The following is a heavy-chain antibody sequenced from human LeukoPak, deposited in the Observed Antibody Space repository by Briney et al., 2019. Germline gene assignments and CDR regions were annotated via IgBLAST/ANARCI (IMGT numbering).Heavy chain of an antibody. CDR2: ISSSSSYI. CDR1: GFTFSSYS. D-gene: IGHD3-22*01. Sequence: PGGSLRLSCAASGFTFSSYSMNWVRQAPGKGLEWVSSISSSSSYIYYADSVKGRFTISRDNAKNSLYLQMSSLRAEDTAVYYCARDNIPYYYDSSGYSRGIAFDIWGQGTMVTVSS. CDR3: ARDNIPYYYDSSGYSRGIAFDI. J-gene: IGHJ3*02. V-gene: IGHV3-21*01.